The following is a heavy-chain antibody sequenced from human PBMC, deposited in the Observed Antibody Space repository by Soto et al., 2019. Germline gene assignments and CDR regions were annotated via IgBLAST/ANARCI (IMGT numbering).Heavy chain of an antibody. V-gene: IGHV3-48*03. CDR1: GFTFSSYE. Sequence: GGSLRLSCAASGFTFSSYEMNWVRQAPGKGLEWVSYISSSGSTIYYADSVKGRFTISRDNAKNSLYLQMNGLRAEDTAVYYCARALDSWHNWFDPWGQGTLVTVSS. CDR3: ARALDSWHNWFDP. J-gene: IGHJ5*02. CDR2: ISSSGSTI. D-gene: IGHD6-13*01.